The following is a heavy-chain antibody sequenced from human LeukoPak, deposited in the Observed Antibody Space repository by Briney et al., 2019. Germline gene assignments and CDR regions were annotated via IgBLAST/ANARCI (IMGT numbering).Heavy chain of an antibody. Sequence: PGGSLRLSCAASGFTFSTYAMSWVRQAPGKGLEWVSAISGSGDSTYYADSVKGRFTISRDNSQNTLYLQMNRLRAEDTALYYCAKDGPYSSAWYSNSELDYWGQGTLVTVSS. CDR1: GFTFSTYA. V-gene: IGHV3-23*01. CDR3: AKDGPYSSAWYSNSELDY. J-gene: IGHJ4*02. CDR2: ISGSGDST. D-gene: IGHD4-11*01.